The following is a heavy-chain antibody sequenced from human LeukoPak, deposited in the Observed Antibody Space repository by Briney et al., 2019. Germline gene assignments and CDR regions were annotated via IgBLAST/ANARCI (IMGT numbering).Heavy chain of an antibody. CDR2: ISSSSSYI. CDR3: ARQSRQQLASDY. Sequence: GGSLRLSCAASGFTFSSYTMNWVRQAPGKGLEWVSFISSSSSYIYYADSVKGRFTISRDNAKNSLYLQMNSLRAEDTAVYYCARQSRQQLASDYWGQGTLVTVSS. CDR1: GFTFSSYT. V-gene: IGHV3-21*01. J-gene: IGHJ4*02. D-gene: IGHD6-13*01.